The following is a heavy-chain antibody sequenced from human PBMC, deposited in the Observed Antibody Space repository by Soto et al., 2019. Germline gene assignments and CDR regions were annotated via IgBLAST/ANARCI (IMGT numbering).Heavy chain of an antibody. CDR3: XXXXXXXSLSFDY. Sequence: QVQLVQSGAEVKKPGASVKVSCKASGYTFTSYGISWVRQAPGQGLEWMGWISAYNGNTNYAQKLQGRVTMTTDTSTXXXYXXXXXXXXXXXXXXXXXXXXXXXSLSFDYWGQGTLVTVSS. V-gene: IGHV1-18*01. CDR2: ISAYNGNT. CDR1: GYTFTSYG. J-gene: IGHJ4*02.